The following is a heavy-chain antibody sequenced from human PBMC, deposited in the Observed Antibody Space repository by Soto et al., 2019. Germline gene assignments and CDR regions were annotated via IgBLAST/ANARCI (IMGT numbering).Heavy chain of an antibody. CDR1: GFTFSSYA. Sequence: GGSLRLSCAASGFTFSSYAMSWVRQAPGKGLEWVSAISGSGGSTYYADSVKGRFTIPRDNSKNTLYLQMNSLRAEDTAVYYCAKAPPKSAPAARPYYFDYWGQGTLVTVSS. J-gene: IGHJ4*02. CDR2: ISGSGGST. D-gene: IGHD6-6*01. CDR3: AKAPPKSAPAARPYYFDY. V-gene: IGHV3-23*01.